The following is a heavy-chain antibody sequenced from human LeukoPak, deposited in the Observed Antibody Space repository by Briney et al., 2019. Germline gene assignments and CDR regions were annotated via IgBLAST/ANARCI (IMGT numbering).Heavy chain of an antibody. D-gene: IGHD6-6*01. V-gene: IGHV5-51*01. CDR1: GYSFTSYW. CDR3: ARRFEYSSSSHYYYYMDV. Sequence: GESLKISCKGSGYSFTSYWIGWVRQMPGKGLEWMGIIYPGDSDTRYSPFFQGQVTISADKSISTAYLQWSSLKASDTTMYYCARRFEYSSSSHYYYYMDVWGKGTTVTVSS. CDR2: IYPGDSDT. J-gene: IGHJ6*03.